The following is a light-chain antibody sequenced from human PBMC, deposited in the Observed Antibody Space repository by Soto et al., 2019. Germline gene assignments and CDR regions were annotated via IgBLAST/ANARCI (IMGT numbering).Light chain of an antibody. Sequence: DIQMTQSPSSLSASVGDRVTITCQASQDISNYLNWYQQKPGKAPKLLIYDASNFETGVPSRFRASAYGTNFTFTISTLQPEDIATYYCQQYDNLPRYTFGQGTKLEIK. CDR2: DAS. J-gene: IGKJ2*01. V-gene: IGKV1-33*01. CDR1: QDISNY. CDR3: QQYDNLPRYT.